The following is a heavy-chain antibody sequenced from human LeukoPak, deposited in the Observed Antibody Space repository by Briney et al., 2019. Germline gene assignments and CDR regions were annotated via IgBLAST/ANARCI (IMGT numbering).Heavy chain of an antibody. J-gene: IGHJ4*02. CDR3: ARGGTMIVLIDY. Sequence: SETLSLTCTVSGGSISSGGYYWSWIRQPPGKGLEWIGYIYHSGSTYYNPSLKSRVTISVDRSKNQFSLKLSSVTAADTAVYYCARGGTMIVLIDYWGQGTLVTVSS. D-gene: IGHD3-22*01. CDR2: IYHSGST. CDR1: GGSISSGGYY. V-gene: IGHV4-30-2*01.